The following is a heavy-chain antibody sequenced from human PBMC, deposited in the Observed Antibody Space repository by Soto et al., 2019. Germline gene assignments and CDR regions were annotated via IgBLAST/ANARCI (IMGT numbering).Heavy chain of an antibody. CDR1: GGSISSGGYY. CDR3: ARRRKQQLVLVY. CDR2: IYYSGST. Sequence: SETLSLTCTVSGGSISSGGYYWSWIRQHPGKGLEWIGYIYYSGSTYYNPSLKSRVTISVDTSKNQFSLKLSSVTAADTAVYYCARRRKQQLVLVYWGQGTVVTVSS. D-gene: IGHD6-13*01. J-gene: IGHJ4*02. V-gene: IGHV4-31*03.